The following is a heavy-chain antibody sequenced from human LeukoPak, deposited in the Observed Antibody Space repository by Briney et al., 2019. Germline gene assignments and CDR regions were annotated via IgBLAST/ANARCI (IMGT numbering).Heavy chain of an antibody. CDR1: GGTFSSYA. CDR3: ARDARGAAAADGAFDI. J-gene: IGHJ3*02. D-gene: IGHD6-13*01. V-gene: IGHV1-69*13. Sequence: SVKVSCKASGGTFSSYAISWVRQAPGQGLEWMGGIIPIFGTANYAQKFQGRVTITADESTSTAYMELSSLRSEDTAVYYCARDARGAAAADGAFDIWGQGTMVTVSS. CDR2: IIPIFGTA.